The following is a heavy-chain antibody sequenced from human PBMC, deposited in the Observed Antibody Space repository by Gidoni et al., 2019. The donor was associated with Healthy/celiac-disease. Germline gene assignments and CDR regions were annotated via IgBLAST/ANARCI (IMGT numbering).Heavy chain of an antibody. J-gene: IGHJ4*02. CDR3: ARDSGARSYLVY. CDR1: GFTFSSYG. D-gene: IGHD3-10*01. Sequence: QVQLVESGGGVVQPGRSLRLSCAASGFTFSSYGMHWVRQAPGKGLEGVAVIWYDGSNKYYADSVKGRFTISRDNSKNTLYLQMNSLRAEDTAVYYCARDSGARSYLVYWGQGTLVTVSS. V-gene: IGHV3-33*08. CDR2: IWYDGSNK.